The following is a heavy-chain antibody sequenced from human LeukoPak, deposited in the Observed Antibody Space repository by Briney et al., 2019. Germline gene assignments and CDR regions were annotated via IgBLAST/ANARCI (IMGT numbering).Heavy chain of an antibody. D-gene: IGHD5-18*01. CDR2: IYYSGST. CDR1: GGSISSRSYY. CDR3: ARGIQLWLSNWFDP. J-gene: IGHJ5*02. Sequence: PSETLSLTCTVSGGSISSRSYYWGWIRHPPGKGLEWIGSIYYSGSTYYNPSLKSRVTISVDTSKNQFSLKLSSVTAADTAVYYCARGIQLWLSNWFDPWGQGTLVTVSS. V-gene: IGHV4-39*01.